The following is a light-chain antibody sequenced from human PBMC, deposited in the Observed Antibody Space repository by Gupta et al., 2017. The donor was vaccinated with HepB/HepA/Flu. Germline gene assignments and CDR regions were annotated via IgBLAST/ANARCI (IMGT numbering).Light chain of an antibody. CDR2: DDS. Sequence: SYVLTQPPSVSVAPGQTARIICRGNSIGSERVHWYQQKPGQAPVLVVYDDSERPSGILERFSGSNSGNTATLIISRVEAGDEADYYCQVWDSTSGVFGGGTRLTVL. J-gene: IGLJ3*02. V-gene: IGLV3-21*02. CDR1: SIGSER. CDR3: QVWDSTSGV.